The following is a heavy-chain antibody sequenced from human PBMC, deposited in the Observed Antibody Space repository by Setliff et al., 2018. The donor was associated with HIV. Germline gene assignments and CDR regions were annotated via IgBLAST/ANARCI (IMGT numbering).Heavy chain of an antibody. Sequence: ASVKVSCKASGYTFTSYGISWVRQAPGQGLEWMGIIYPGGARRSYAQKFQGRVTMTWDTSTSTAYMELRSLRSDDTAVYYCARGYYNFWSGYYDSRFPNPIDAFDIWGQGTMVTVS. D-gene: IGHD3-3*01. CDR1: GYTFTSYG. CDR3: ARGYYNFWSGYYDSRFPNPIDAFDI. V-gene: IGHV1-46*01. CDR2: IYPGGARR. J-gene: IGHJ3*02.